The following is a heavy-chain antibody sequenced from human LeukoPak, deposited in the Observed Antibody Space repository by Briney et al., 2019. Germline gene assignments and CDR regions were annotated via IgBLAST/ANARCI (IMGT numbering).Heavy chain of an antibody. J-gene: IGHJ4*02. CDR2: ISGSGGST. V-gene: IGHV3-23*01. CDR3: AKDGEYAFGGYVIDY. CDR1: GFTFSSYA. D-gene: IGHD5-12*01. Sequence: KPGGSLRLSCAASGFTFSSYAMSWVRQAPGKGLEWVSGISGSGGSTYYADSVKGRFTISRDNSKNTLYLQMNSLRAEDTAVYYCAKDGEYAFGGYVIDYWGQGTLVTVSS.